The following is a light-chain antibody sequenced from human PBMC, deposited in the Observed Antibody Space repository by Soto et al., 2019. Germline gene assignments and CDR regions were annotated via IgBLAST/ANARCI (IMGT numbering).Light chain of an antibody. V-gene: IGKV1-5*03. J-gene: IGKJ4*01. CDR2: KAS. Sequence: DIKMTQSPSTLSASVGDRVTITCRASQSISSWLAWYQQKPGKAPKFLIQKASSLESGVPSRFSGSVYGTEFTLTISSQQPDDFATYFCEEYDSYPLTFGAGTNVEI. CDR1: QSISSW. CDR3: EEYDSYPLT.